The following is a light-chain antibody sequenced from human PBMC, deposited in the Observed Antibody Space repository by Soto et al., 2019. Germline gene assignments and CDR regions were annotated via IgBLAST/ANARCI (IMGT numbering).Light chain of an antibody. CDR1: QGVSSW. J-gene: IGKJ1*01. Sequence: DIQMTQSPSTVSASLGDRVTITCRASQGVSSWLAWYQQKPGKAPKLLIYAASNWQTGIPARFSGSGSGTDFTLTISSLEPEDFAVYYCQQRNSWPRTFGEGTKVEIK. V-gene: IGKV1D-12*01. CDR3: QQRNSWPRT. CDR2: AAS.